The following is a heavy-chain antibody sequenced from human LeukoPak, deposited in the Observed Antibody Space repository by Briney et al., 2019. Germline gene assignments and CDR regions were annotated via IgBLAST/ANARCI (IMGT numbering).Heavy chain of an antibody. Sequence: GGSLRLSCAASGFTFSSYEMNWVRQAPGKGLEWVSYISSIGSTIYYADSVKGRFTISRDNAKNSLYLQRNSLRAEDTAVYYCAELGITMIGGVWGKGTTVTISS. CDR3: AELGITMIGGV. D-gene: IGHD3-10*02. V-gene: IGHV3-48*03. CDR2: ISSIGSTI. J-gene: IGHJ6*04. CDR1: GFTFSSYE.